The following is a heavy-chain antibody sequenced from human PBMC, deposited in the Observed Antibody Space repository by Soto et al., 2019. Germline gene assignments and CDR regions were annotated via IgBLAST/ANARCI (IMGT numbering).Heavy chain of an antibody. CDR3: TRHTPDLGLRFPKGFDP. D-gene: IGHD3-3*01. Sequence: PGGSLRLSCAASGFTFSGSAMHWVRQASGKGLEWVGRIRSKANSYATAYAASVKGRFTISRDDSKNTAYLQMNSLKTEDTAVYYCTRHTPDLGLRFPKGFDPWGQGTLVTVSS. V-gene: IGHV3-73*01. J-gene: IGHJ5*02. CDR1: GFTFSGSA. CDR2: IRSKANSYAT.